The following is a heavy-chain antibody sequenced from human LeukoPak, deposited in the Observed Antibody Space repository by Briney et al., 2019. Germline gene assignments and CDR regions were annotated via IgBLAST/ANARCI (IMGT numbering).Heavy chain of an antibody. Sequence: SETLSLTCVVSGFRISRTHFWGWIRPAPGKEMEWLGSVFHTGITYYNPSVRGRVTITVDTSNNQFSLNLYSATAADTAVYYCARVAAGNTMFDFWGRGTLVAVSS. V-gene: IGHV4-38-2*01. CDR1: GFRISRTHF. D-gene: IGHD6-19*01. CDR2: VFHTGIT. CDR3: ARVAAGNTMFDF. J-gene: IGHJ4*02.